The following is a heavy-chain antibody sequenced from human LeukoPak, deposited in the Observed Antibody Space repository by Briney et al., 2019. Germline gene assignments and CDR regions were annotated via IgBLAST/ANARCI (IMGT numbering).Heavy chain of an antibody. D-gene: IGHD4-11*01. Sequence: SETLSLACTVSGGSISSFYWSWIRQPAGKGLEWIGRIFTSGSTNYNPSLKSRVTISVDKSKNQFSLKLSSVTAADTAVYYCARNTVLYSTTFDYWGQGTLVTVSS. CDR1: GGSISSFY. CDR3: ARNTVLYSTTFDY. CDR2: IFTSGST. J-gene: IGHJ4*02. V-gene: IGHV4-4*07.